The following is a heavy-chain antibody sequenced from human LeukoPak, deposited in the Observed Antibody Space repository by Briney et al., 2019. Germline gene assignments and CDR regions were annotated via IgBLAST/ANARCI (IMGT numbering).Heavy chain of an antibody. V-gene: IGHV3-49*04. D-gene: IGHD3-10*01. CDR1: GFTFGDYA. CDR2: IRSKVYGGTT. CDR3: TRVYGSGEDDP. J-gene: IGHJ5*02. Sequence: GGSLRLSCTASGFTFGDYAMSWVRQAPGKGPEWVGFIRSKVYGGTTEYAASVKGRFTISRDDSKSIAYLQMNSLKTEDRAVYYCTRVYGSGEDDPWGQGTLVTVSS.